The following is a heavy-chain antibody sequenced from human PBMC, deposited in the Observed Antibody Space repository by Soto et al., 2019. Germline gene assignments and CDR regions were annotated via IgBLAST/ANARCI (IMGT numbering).Heavy chain of an antibody. CDR2: INDGGGSA. V-gene: IGHV3-23*01. Sequence: PGGSLRLSCAASAFTFVSHAMSWVRQAPGKGLEWVATINDGGGSAYYADSVKGRFTISRDNYQNTLYLQMSSLRADDTAVYYCARSTSNWFDPWGQGTLVTVSS. CDR1: AFTFVSHA. CDR3: ARSTSNWFDP. J-gene: IGHJ5*02.